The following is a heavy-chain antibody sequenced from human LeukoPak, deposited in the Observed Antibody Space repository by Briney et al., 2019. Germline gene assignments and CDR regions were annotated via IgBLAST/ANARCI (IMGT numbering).Heavy chain of an antibody. Sequence: GGSLRLSCAASGFTFSSYGMNCVRQAPGRGLEWVSVIYTVGNTYYAESVKGRFTISRDNSKNTLYLQMNSLRAEDTAVYYCARGYSHGYFDYRGQGTLVTVPS. CDR2: IYTVGNT. D-gene: IGHD5-18*01. CDR1: GFTFSSYG. V-gene: IGHV3-53*01. J-gene: IGHJ4*01. CDR3: ARGYSHGYFDY.